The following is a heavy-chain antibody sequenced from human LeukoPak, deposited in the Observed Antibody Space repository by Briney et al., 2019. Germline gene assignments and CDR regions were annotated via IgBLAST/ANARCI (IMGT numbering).Heavy chain of an antibody. J-gene: IGHJ6*02. CDR1: GGSFSGYY. V-gene: IGHV4-34*01. D-gene: IGHD6-19*01. CDR2: INHSGST. Sequence: SETLSLTCAVYGGSFSGYYWSWIRQPPGKGLEWIGEINHSGSTNYNPSLKSRVTISVDTSKNQFSLKLSSVTAADTAVYYCARSTGGWDNYYYYGMDVWGQGTTVTVSS. CDR3: ARSTGGWDNYYYYGMDV.